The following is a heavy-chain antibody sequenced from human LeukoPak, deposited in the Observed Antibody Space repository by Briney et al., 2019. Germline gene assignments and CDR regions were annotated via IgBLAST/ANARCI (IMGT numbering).Heavy chain of an antibody. Sequence: PGGSLRLSCEGSGFTFDDYGISWVRQPPGKGLEWVSSIFPSGGEIHYADSVRGRFTISRDNSKSTLSLQMNSLRAEDTAIYYCATYRQVLLPFESWGQGTLVTVSS. CDR2: IFPSGGEI. V-gene: IGHV3-23*01. D-gene: IGHD2-8*02. CDR3: ATYRQVLLPFES. CDR1: GFTFDDYG. J-gene: IGHJ4*02.